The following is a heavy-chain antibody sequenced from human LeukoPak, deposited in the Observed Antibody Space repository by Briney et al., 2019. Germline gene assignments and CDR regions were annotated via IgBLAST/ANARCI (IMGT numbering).Heavy chain of an antibody. CDR3: ASGLDYYYYCMDC. D-gene: IGHD3-16*01. Sequence: TVNVSPEPSRYTLTSYGISCVPQAPEHGHEWTGGISAYNGNTNNAQTLQGRVTMTTDASTSTAYMELRSLRSDDTAVYYCASGLDYYYYCMDCWGQGTTVTVSS. V-gene: IGHV1-18*01. J-gene: IGHJ6*02. CDR1: RYTLTSYG. CDR2: ISAYNGNT.